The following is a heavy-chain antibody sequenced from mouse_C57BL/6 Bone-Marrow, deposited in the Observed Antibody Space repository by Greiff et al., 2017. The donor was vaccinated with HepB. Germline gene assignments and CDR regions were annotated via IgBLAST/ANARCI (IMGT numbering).Heavy chain of an antibody. J-gene: IGHJ4*01. V-gene: IGHV1-37*01. CDR2: INPYNGDT. Sequence: KESGYSFTGYFMNWVKQSHGKSLEWIGRINPYNGDTFYNQKFKGKATLTVDKSSSTAHMELLSLTSEDFAVYYCAREEEITTVVGNYAMDYWGQGTSVTVSS. D-gene: IGHD1-1*01. CDR1: GYSFTGYF. CDR3: AREEEITTVVGNYAMDY.